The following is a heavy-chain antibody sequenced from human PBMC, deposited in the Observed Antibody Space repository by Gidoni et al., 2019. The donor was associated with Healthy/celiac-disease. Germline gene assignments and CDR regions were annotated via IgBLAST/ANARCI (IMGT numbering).Heavy chain of an antibody. D-gene: IGHD3-16*02. CDR2: IYYSGST. V-gene: IGHV4-39*01. CDR3: ASLGWGSELRLGELSSRDDYYYYGMDV. Sequence: QLQLQESGPGLVKPSETLSLTCPVSGGSISSSSYYWGWIRQPPGKGLEWIGIIYYSGSTYYNPSLKSRVTISVDTSKNQFSLKLSSVTAADTAVYYCASLGWGSELRLGELSSRDDYYYYGMDVWGQGTTVTVSS. J-gene: IGHJ6*02. CDR1: GGSISSSSYY.